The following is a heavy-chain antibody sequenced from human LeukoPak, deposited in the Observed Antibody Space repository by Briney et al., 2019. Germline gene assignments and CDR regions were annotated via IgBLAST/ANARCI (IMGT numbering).Heavy chain of an antibody. CDR2: VDPNSGGP. CDR1: GYTFTDYY. CDR3: ARARKASPNWELDY. D-gene: IGHD1-1*01. V-gene: IGHV1-2*02. J-gene: IGHJ4*02. Sequence: ASVKVSCKASGYTFTDYYIHWVRQAPGQGLEWMGWVDPNSGGPNLAQKFQGRVTMTRDTSITTAYMELHILTSDDTAVYYCARARKASPNWELDYWGQGTLVTVSS.